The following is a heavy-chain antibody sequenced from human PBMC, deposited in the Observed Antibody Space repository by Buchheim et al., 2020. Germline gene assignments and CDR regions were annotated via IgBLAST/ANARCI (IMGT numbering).Heavy chain of an antibody. J-gene: IGHJ4*02. CDR3: ARDFSGWSRDY. D-gene: IGHD6-19*01. Sequence: DVQSVESGGGLVMPGGSLTLSCVTSGFSFSPFGMTWVRQAPGKGLEWVATVGSGHHTFYSDFVEGRFTVSRHNARSSVLSQLNSLRAEDTAVYFCARDFSGWSRDYWGQGTL. V-gene: IGHV3-21*01. CDR2: VGSGHHT. CDR1: GFSFSPFG.